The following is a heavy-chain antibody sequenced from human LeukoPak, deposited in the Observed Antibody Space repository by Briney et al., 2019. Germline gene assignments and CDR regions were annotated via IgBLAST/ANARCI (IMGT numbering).Heavy chain of an antibody. CDR3: ARDTLGGFDY. CDR2: IYYRGNT. Sequence: SETLSLTCTVSGGSISGDYWRWIRQPPGKALEWIGYIYYRGNTNYNPSLKSRVTISLDTSKNQFSLNLSSVTAADTAVYYCARDTLGGFDYWGQGTLVTVSS. CDR1: GGSISGDY. J-gene: IGHJ4*02. D-gene: IGHD3-16*01. V-gene: IGHV4-59*01.